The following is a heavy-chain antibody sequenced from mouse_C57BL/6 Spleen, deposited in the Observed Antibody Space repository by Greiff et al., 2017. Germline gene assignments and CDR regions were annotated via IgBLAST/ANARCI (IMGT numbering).Heavy chain of an antibody. V-gene: IGHV5-6*01. D-gene: IGHD3-2*02. CDR3: ARQPAQATLFDY. Sequence: EVQVVESGGDLVKPGGSLKLSCAASGFTFSSYGMSWVRQTPDKRLEWVATISSGGSYTYYPDSVKGRFTISRDNAKNTLYLQMSSLKAEDTAMYYCARQPAQATLFDYWGQGTTLTVSS. J-gene: IGHJ2*01. CDR1: GFTFSSYG. CDR2: ISSGGSYT.